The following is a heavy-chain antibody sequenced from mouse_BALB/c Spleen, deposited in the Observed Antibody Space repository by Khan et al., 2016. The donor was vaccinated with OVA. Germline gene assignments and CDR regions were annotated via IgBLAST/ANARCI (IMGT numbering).Heavy chain of an antibody. CDR2: ISGTGIYT. Sequence: EVMLVESGGGLVKPGGSLKLSCAPSGFAFSSYDMSWVRQTPEKRLEWVATISGTGIYTYYPDSVKGRFTISRDNARNTLYLQMSSLSSEDTALYYCARASYSGKPWFNYWGQGTLVTVSA. J-gene: IGHJ3*01. CDR3: ARASYSGKPWFNY. D-gene: IGHD2-10*01. V-gene: IGHV5-9*02. CDR1: GFAFSSYD.